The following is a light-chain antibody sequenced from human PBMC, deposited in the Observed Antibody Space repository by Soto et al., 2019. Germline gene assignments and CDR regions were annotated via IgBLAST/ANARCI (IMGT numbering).Light chain of an antibody. CDR3: AAWDDSLNGPV. V-gene: IGLV1-44*01. J-gene: IGLJ1*01. Sequence: QSVLTQPPSASGSPGQRVTISCSGGSSNLGSSVVNWYQQLPGTAPKLLIYSNNQRPSGVPDRFSGSKSGTSASLAISGLQSEDEADYYRAAWDDSLNGPVFGTGTKVTVL. CDR1: SSNLGSSV. CDR2: SNN.